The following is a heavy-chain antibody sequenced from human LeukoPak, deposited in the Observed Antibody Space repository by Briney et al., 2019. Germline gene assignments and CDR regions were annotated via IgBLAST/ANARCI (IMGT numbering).Heavy chain of an antibody. CDR1: GFTFDDYA. Sequence: PGRSLRLSCAASGFTFDDYAMHWVRQAPGKGLEWVSGISWNSGSIGYADSVKGRFTISRDNAKNSLYLQMNSLRAEDMALYYCAKAPTEYYDSSGSYYFDYWGQGTLVTASS. CDR2: ISWNSGSI. CDR3: AKAPTEYYDSSGSYYFDY. J-gene: IGHJ4*02. D-gene: IGHD3-22*01. V-gene: IGHV3-9*03.